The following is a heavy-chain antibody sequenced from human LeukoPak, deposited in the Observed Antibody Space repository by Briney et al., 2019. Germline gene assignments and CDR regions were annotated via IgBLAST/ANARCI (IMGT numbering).Heavy chain of an antibody. CDR3: VRGGSPSDY. CDR2: IRHDGTIT. J-gene: IGHJ4*02. V-gene: IGHV3-74*01. D-gene: IGHD6-19*01. CDR1: GFTFSSSW. Sequence: PGGSLRLSCRASGFTFSSSWMHWVRQAPGKGLVWVSRIRHDGTITDYADPVKGRFTISRDNNQNILFPQMNSLRPDDTAVYYCVRGGSPSDYWGQGTLVAVSS.